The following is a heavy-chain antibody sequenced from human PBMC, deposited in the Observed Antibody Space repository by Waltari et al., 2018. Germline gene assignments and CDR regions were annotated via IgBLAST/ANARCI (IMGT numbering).Heavy chain of an antibody. CDR1: GYTFTSYA. V-gene: IGHV7-4-1*02. J-gene: IGHJ5*02. Sequence: QVQLVQSGSELKKPGASVKVSCKASGYTFTSYAMNWVRQAPGQGLEWMGWINANAGNPTYAQGFTGRFGFSLDTSVSTAYLQISSLKAEDTAVYYCARVVNYYDSSGYYLRDWFDPWGQGTLVTVSS. D-gene: IGHD3-22*01. CDR2: INANAGNP. CDR3: ARVVNYYDSSGYYLRDWFDP.